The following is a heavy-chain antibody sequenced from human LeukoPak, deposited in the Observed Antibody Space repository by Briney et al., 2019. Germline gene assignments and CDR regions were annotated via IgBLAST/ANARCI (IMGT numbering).Heavy chain of an antibody. CDR1: GYSFTSYW. CDR3: ARQGSSGWSSYYFDY. J-gene: IGHJ4*02. D-gene: IGHD6-19*01. V-gene: IGHV5-51*01. CDR2: IYPGDSDT. Sequence: GESLKISCKGSGYSFTSYWIGWVRQMPGKGLEWMGIIYPGDSDTRYSPSFQGQVTISADKSISTAYLQWSSLKASDTAMYYCARQGSSGWSSYYFDYWGQGTLVTVSS.